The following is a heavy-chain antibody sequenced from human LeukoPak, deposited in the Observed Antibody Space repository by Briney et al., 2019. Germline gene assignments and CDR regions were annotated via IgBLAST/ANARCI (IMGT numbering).Heavy chain of an antibody. CDR3: ARHATATYDYVWGSYRPSSQYYYYMDV. CDR2: IYYSGST. Sequence: SETLSLTCTVSGGSISSYYWSWIRQPPGKGLEWIGYIYYSGSTNYNPSLKSRVTISVDTSKNQFSLKLSSVTAADTAVYYCARHATATYDYVWGSYRPSSQYYYYMDVWGKGTTVTVSS. V-gene: IGHV4-59*08. J-gene: IGHJ6*03. D-gene: IGHD3-16*02. CDR1: GGSISSYY.